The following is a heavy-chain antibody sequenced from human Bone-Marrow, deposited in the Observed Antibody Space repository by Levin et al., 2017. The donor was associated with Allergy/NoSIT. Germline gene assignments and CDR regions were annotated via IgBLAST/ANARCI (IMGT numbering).Heavy chain of an antibody. Sequence: PSQTLSLTCAISGDSVSSTSAAWNWIRQSPSRGLEWLGRTYYRSKWYNDYAVSVKSRITINPDTSKNQFSLQLNSVTPEDTAVYYCARAIHHRADILTGYRTRNWFDPWGQGTLVTVSS. J-gene: IGHJ5*02. V-gene: IGHV6-1*01. CDR3: ARAIHHRADILTGYRTRNWFDP. CDR2: TYYRSKWYN. CDR1: GDSVSSTSAA. D-gene: IGHD3-9*01.